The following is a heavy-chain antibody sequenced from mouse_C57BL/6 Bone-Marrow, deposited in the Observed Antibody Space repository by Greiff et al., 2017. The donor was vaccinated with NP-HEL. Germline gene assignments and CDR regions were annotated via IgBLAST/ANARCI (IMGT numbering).Heavy chain of an antibody. V-gene: IGHV15-2*01. Sequence: QVQLQQSGSELRSPGSSVKLSCKDFDSEVFPIAYMSWVRQKPGHGFEWIGGILPSIGRTIYGEKFEDKATLDADTLSNTAYLELYSLTSEDSAIYYCARRDYYGNYEFAYWGQGTLVTVSA. CDR3: ARRDYYGNYEFAY. CDR2: ILPSIGRT. D-gene: IGHD2-1*01. J-gene: IGHJ3*01. CDR1: DSEVFPIAY.